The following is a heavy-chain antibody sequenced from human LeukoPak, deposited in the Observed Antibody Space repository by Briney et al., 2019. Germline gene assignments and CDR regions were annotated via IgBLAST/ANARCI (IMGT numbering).Heavy chain of an antibody. V-gene: IGHV4-59*01. CDR3: ARGKVATIYHAFDI. CDR2: IYYSGST. D-gene: IGHD5-12*01. Sequence: SETLSLTCTVSGGSISSYYWSWIRQPPGKGLEWIGCIYYSGSTNYNPSLKSRVTISVDTSKNQFSLKLSSVTAADTAVYYCARGKVATIYHAFDIWGQGTMVTVSS. CDR1: GGSISSYY. J-gene: IGHJ3*02.